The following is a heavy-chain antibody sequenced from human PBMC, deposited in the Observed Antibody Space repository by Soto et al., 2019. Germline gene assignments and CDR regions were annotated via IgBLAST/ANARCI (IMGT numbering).Heavy chain of an antibody. CDR3: ARVYSSSSGGFDP. D-gene: IGHD6-6*01. CDR1: GGTFSSYT. CDR2: IIPILGIA. Sequence: SVNVSCKASGGTFSSYTISWVRQAPGQGLEWMGRIIPILGIANYAQKFQGRVTITADKSTSTAYMELSSLRSEDTAVYYCARVYSSSSGGFDPWGQGTLVTVSS. V-gene: IGHV1-69*02. J-gene: IGHJ5*02.